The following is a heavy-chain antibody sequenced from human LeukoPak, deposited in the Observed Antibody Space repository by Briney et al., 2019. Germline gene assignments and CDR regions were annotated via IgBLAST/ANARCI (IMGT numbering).Heavy chain of an antibody. CDR2: IYSGGNI. D-gene: IGHD2-15*01. J-gene: IGHJ4*02. Sequence: GGSLRLSCAASGFTVSSTYMSWVRQAPGKGLEWVSVIYSGGNIYYIESVKGRFTISRDTSKNTLYLQMNSLRAEDTAVYFCAGRHCSGGGCYFAGADPFDYWGQGTLVTVSS. CDR1: GFTVSSTY. CDR3: AGRHCSGGGCYFAGADPFDY. V-gene: IGHV3-53*01.